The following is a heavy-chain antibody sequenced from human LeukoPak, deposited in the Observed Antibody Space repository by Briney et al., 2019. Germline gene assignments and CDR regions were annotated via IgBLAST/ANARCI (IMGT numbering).Heavy chain of an antibody. D-gene: IGHD6-13*01. CDR3: ARGGWSSSWLETDGYYYYYYMDV. CDR2: ISSSSSYI. Sequence: PGGSLRLSCAASGFTFSSYCMNWVRQALGKGLEWVSFISSSSSYIYYADSVKGRFTISRDNAKNSLYLQMNSLRAEDTAVYYCARGGWSSSWLETDGYYYYYYMDVWGKGTTVTVSS. J-gene: IGHJ6*03. V-gene: IGHV3-21*01. CDR1: GFTFSSYC.